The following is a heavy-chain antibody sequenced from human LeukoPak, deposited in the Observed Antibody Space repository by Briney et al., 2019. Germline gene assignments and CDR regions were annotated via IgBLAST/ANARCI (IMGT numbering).Heavy chain of an antibody. Sequence: GASVKVSCKASGGTFSSYAISWVRQAPGQGLEWMGGIIPIFGTANYAQKFQGRATITADESTSTAYMELSRLRSDDTAVYYCARVLYYYDSGSYFGYWGQGTLVTVSS. J-gene: IGHJ4*02. D-gene: IGHD3-10*01. CDR2: IIPIFGTA. CDR3: ARVLYYYDSGSYFGY. CDR1: GGTFSSYA. V-gene: IGHV1-69*13.